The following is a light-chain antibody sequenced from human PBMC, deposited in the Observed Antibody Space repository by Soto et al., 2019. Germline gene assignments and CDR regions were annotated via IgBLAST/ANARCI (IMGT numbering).Light chain of an antibody. CDR2: DAS. Sequence: EVVVTQSPATLSLSPGERATLSCRASQSVSSYLAWYQQRPGQAPRLLIYDASNRATGIPARFSGSGSGTVFTLTISSLEPEDFAVYYCQQRGNWPLFTFGPGTKGDMK. CDR1: QSVSSY. J-gene: IGKJ3*01. V-gene: IGKV3-11*01. CDR3: QQRGNWPLFT.